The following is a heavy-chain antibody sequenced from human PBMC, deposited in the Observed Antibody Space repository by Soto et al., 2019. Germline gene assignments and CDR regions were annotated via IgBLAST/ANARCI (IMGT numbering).Heavy chain of an antibody. V-gene: IGHV3-73*01. J-gene: IGHJ3*02. CDR3: TVYNGGLQDAFDI. Sequence: PGGSLRLPCAAAGFTFSGSAMHWVRQGSGKGLEWVGRIRSKANSYATAYAASVKGRFTVSRDDSKNTAYLQMNSLKTEDTAMYYCTVYNGGLQDAFDIWGQGTMVTVSS. CDR2: IRSKANSYAT. CDR1: GFTFSGSA. D-gene: IGHD2-8*01.